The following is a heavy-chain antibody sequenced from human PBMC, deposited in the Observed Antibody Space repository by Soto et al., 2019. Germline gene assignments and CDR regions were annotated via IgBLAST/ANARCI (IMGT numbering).Heavy chain of an antibody. J-gene: IGHJ4*02. D-gene: IGHD2-15*01. CDR1: GYSFTSYW. Sequence: GESLKISCKGSGYSFTSYWIGWVRQMPGKGLEWMGIIYPGDSDTRYSPSFQGQVTISADKSISTAYLQWSSLTAADTAVYYCARGASSGYCSGGSCYPLSYWGQGTLVTVSS. V-gene: IGHV5-51*01. CDR3: ARGASSGYCSGGSCYPLSY. CDR2: IYPGDSDT.